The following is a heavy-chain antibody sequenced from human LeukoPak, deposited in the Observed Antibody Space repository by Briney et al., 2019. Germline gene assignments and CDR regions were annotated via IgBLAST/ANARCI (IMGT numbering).Heavy chain of an antibody. CDR2: VNPKIGHT. V-gene: IGHV1-8*01. D-gene: IGHD2-15*01. CDR1: VYTFTSYD. J-gene: IGHJ4*02. Sequence: ASVKVSCMASVYTFTSYDINWVRQATGQGLEWMGWVNPKIGHTGYAQKFQGRVTMTRNTSISTAYMELSSLRSEDTAVYYCARGAPGSYCSGGSCPYFDYWGQGTLVSVSS. CDR3: ARGAPGSYCSGGSCPYFDY.